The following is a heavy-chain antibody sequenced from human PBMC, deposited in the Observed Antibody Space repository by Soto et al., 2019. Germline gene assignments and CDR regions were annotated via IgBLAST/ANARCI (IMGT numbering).Heavy chain of an antibody. CDR3: VGAVFDYGDYYYYGMDV. CDR1: GGSISSYY. Sequence: QVQLQESGPGLVKPSETLSLTCTVSGGSISSYYWSWIRQPPGKGLEWIGYIYYSGNTNYNPSLKSRVTISVDTSKNQFSLNLSSVTAADTAVYYCVGAVFDYGDYYYYGMDVWGQGTTVTVSS. J-gene: IGHJ6*02. D-gene: IGHD4-17*01. V-gene: IGHV4-59*08. CDR2: IYYSGNT.